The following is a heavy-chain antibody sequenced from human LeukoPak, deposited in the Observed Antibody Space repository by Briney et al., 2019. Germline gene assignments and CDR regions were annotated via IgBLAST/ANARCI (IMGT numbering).Heavy chain of an antibody. Sequence: GASVKVSCKASGGTFSSYAISWVRQAPGKGLEWMGGFDPEDGETIYAQKFQGRVTMTEDTSTDTAYMELSSLRSEDTAVYYCATDRGSGYFDYWAREPWSPSPQ. V-gene: IGHV1-24*01. CDR3: ATDRGSGYFDY. CDR2: FDPEDGET. D-gene: IGHD1-26*01. J-gene: IGHJ4*02. CDR1: GGTFSSYA.